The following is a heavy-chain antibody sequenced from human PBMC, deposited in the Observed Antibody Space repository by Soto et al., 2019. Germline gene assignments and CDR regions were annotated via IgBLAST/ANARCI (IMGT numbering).Heavy chain of an antibody. Sequence: WGSLRLSCAASGFTFSSYSMNWFRQAPGKGLEWVSSISSSSSYIYYADSVKGRFTISRDNAKNSLYLQMNSLRAEDTAVYYCARDKCSSSWYRDYYYYGMDVWGQGTTVTVSS. D-gene: IGHD6-13*01. V-gene: IGHV3-21*01. CDR3: ARDKCSSSWYRDYYYYGMDV. J-gene: IGHJ6*02. CDR2: ISSSSSYI. CDR1: GFTFSSYS.